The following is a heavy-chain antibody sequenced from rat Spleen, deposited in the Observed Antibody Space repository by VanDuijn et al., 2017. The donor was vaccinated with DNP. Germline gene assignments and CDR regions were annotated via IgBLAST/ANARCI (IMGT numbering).Heavy chain of an antibody. CDR3: ARALPGFNYFDE. V-gene: IGHV5-17*01. D-gene: IGHD3-2*01. CDR2: IIYDGSST. Sequence: EVQLVESGGGLVQPGNSLKLSCAASGFTFSDYAMAWVRQSPKKGLEWVATIIYDGSSTYYRDSVRGRFTISRDDSRSTLYQQMDSLRSEETATCEGARALPGFNYFDEWVEGVRVT. J-gene: IGHJ2*01. CDR1: GFTFSDYA.